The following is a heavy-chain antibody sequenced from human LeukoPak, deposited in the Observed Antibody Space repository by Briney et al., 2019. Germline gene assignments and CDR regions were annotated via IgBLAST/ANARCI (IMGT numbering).Heavy chain of an antibody. J-gene: IGHJ4*02. D-gene: IGHD6-19*01. CDR3: ATLRSDSSGWYYFDY. CDR1: GFTFSSYA. Sequence: GGSLRLSCAASGFTFSSYAMHWVRQAPGKGLEWVAVISNDERNKYYADSVKGRFTISRDNSKNMLYLQMNSLRTEDTAVYYCATLRSDSSGWYYFDYWGQGTLVTVSS. CDR2: ISNDERNK. V-gene: IGHV3-30*04.